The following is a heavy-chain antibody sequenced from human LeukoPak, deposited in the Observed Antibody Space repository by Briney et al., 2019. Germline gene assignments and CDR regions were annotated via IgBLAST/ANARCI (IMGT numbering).Heavy chain of an antibody. CDR2: INSDGSST. J-gene: IGHJ4*02. V-gene: IGHV3-74*01. Sequence: GGSLRLSCAASGFTFSSYWIHWVRQAPGGGLVWVSRINSDGSSTIYADSVKGRFTISRDNAENTAFLQMSSLRAEDTAVYYCAREVVLTAISVFDYWGQGALVTVSS. CDR1: GFTFSSYW. CDR3: AREVVLTAISVFDY. D-gene: IGHD2-21*02.